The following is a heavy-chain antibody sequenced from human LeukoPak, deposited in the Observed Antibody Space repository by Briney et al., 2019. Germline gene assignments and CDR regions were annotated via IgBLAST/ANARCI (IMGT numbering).Heavy chain of an antibody. J-gene: IGHJ4*02. D-gene: IGHD2-15*01. Sequence: QPGGSLRLSCAASRFTFSSYETNWVRQAPGKGLEWVSYISSTGSTIYYADSVKGRFTISRDNAKNSLYLQMNSLRAEDTAVYYCARSPTRGYFDYWGQGTLVTVSS. CDR1: RFTFSSYE. CDR3: ARSPTRGYFDY. CDR2: ISSTGSTI. V-gene: IGHV3-48*03.